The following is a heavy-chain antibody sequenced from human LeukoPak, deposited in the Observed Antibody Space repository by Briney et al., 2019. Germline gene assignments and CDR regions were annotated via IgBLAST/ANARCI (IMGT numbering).Heavy chain of an antibody. V-gene: IGHV4-59*01. D-gene: IGHD3-10*01. CDR1: GGSISSYY. CDR2: IYYSGST. CDR3: AGIRSGSYSLRFDY. Sequence: SETLSLTCTVSGGSISSYYWSWIRQPPGKGLEWIGYIYYSGSTNYNPSLKSRVTISVDTSKNHFSLKLSSVTAADTAVYYCAGIRSGSYSLRFDYWGQGTLVTVSS. J-gene: IGHJ4*02.